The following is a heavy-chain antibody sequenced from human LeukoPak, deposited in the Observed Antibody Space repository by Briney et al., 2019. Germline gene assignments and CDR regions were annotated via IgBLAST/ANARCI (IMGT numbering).Heavy chain of an antibody. CDR3: AKARSGSYYYYGMDV. J-gene: IGHJ6*02. CDR1: GFTFSSYA. CDR2: ISGSGGST. Sequence: GGPLRLSCAASGFTFSSYAMSWVRQAPGKGLEWVSAISGSGGSTYYADTVKGRFTISRDNSKNTLYLQMNSLRAEDTAVYYCAKARSGSYYYYGMDVWGQGTTVTVSS. V-gene: IGHV3-23*01. D-gene: IGHD3-10*01.